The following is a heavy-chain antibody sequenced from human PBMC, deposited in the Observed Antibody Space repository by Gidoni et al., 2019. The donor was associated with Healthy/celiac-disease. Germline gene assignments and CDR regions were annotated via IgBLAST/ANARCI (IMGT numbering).Heavy chain of an antibody. V-gene: IGHV1-2*04. J-gene: IGHJ4*02. CDR1: GYTFTGYS. CDR2: INPNSGGT. CDR3: ARDPGQGYSSGWEGFDY. Sequence: QVQLVQSGAEVKKPGASVKVSCKASGYTFTGYSMHWVRQAPGQGLEWMGWINPNSGGTNYAQKFQGWVTMTRDTSISTAYMELSRLRSDDTAVYYCARDPGQGYSSGWEGFDYWGQGTLVTVSS. D-gene: IGHD6-19*01.